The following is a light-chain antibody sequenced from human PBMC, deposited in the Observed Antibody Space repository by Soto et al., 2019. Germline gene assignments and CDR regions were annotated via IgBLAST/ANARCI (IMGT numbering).Light chain of an antibody. Sequence: EIVLTQSPGTLSLSPGERATLSCRASESVSNNYLAWYQQKPGQAPRLLIYGASYRATGLPDRFSGSGSATDFTVTISRLETEGFATYYCQQLNNYPRTFGQGTKVEIK. CDR3: QQLNNYPRT. CDR2: GAS. V-gene: IGKV3-20*01. J-gene: IGKJ1*01. CDR1: ESVSNNY.